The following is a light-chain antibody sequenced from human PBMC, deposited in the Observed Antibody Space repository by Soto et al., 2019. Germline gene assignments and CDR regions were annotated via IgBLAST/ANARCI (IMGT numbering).Light chain of an antibody. CDR1: QSVNFY. CDR2: DAS. V-gene: IGKV3-20*01. Sequence: EIVLTQSPGSLSLSPGERATLSCRASQSVNFYLAWYQQKPGQAPRLLISDASSRATDVPDRFSGSGSGTDFSLTISRLEPEDFAVYYCQQYSSSPRTFGQGTKVDIK. J-gene: IGKJ1*01. CDR3: QQYSSSPRT.